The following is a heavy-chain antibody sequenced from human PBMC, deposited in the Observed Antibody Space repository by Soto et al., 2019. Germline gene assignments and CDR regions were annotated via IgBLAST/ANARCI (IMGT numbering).Heavy chain of an antibody. V-gene: IGHV1-18*01. J-gene: IGHJ4*02. D-gene: IGHD3-22*01. CDR1: GYTFTSYV. CDR2: ISADNHNT. CDR3: ARESRNYDALDS. Sequence: ASVKVSCKTSGYTFTSYVISWVRQAPGHGLEWMGWISADNHNTNVAQNFQGRVTLTTDTSTTTVFMELRNLRSDDTAVYYCARESRNYDALDSWGQGTLAPVSS.